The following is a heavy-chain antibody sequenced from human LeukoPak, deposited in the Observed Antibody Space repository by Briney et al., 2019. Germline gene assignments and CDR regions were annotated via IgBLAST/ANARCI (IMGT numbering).Heavy chain of an antibody. CDR1: GFTFSSYS. CDR2: ISSSSSYI. V-gene: IGHV3-21*01. J-gene: IGHJ4*02. D-gene: IGHD2-21*02. CDR3: ARASERGDYYFDY. Sequence: GGSLRLSCAASGFTFSSYSMNWVRQAPGKGLEWVSSISSSSSYIYYADSVKGRFTISRDNAKNSPYLQMNSLRAEDTAVYYCARASERGDYYFDYWGQGTLVTVSS.